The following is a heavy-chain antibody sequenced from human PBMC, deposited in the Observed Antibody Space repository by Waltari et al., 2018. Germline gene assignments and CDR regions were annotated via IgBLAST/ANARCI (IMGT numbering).Heavy chain of an antibody. CDR2: IYYSGST. CDR1: GGSISSYY. CDR3: ARSFSRDAFDI. J-gene: IGHJ3*02. Sequence: QVQLPESGPGLVKPSETLSLTCTVSGGSISSYYWSWIRQPPGKGLEWIGYIYYSGSTNYNPSLKSRVTISVDTSKNQFSLKLSSVTAADTAVYYCARSFSRDAFDIWGQGTMVTVSS. V-gene: IGHV4-59*01.